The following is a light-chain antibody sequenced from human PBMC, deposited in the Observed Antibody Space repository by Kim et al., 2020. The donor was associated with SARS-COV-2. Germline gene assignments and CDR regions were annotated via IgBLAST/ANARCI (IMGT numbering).Light chain of an antibody. CDR1: QSISND. CDR2: AAS. V-gene: IGKV1-6*01. Sequence: ASIGDRVTITCRASQSISNDLSWYQQKPGQAPKVLVYAASSLQPGVPSRFSGSGSDTDFTLTISSLQPEDAATYYCLQDYTYPGTFGQGTKVDIK. CDR3: LQDYTYPGT. J-gene: IGKJ1*01.